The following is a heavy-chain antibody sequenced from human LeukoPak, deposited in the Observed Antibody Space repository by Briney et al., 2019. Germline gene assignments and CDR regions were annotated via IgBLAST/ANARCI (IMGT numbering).Heavy chain of an antibody. Sequence: PSETLSLTCTVSGGSISSGGYYWNWIRQPAGKGLEWIGRIHTSGSTKYNPPLKSRVTISVDTSKNQFSLTLTSVTAADTAVYYCARDAGFVVVPAAIDWFDPWGQGTLVTVSS. V-gene: IGHV4-61*02. CDR3: ARDAGFVVVPAAIDWFDP. D-gene: IGHD2-2*01. J-gene: IGHJ5*02. CDR1: GGSISSGGYY. CDR2: IHTSGST.